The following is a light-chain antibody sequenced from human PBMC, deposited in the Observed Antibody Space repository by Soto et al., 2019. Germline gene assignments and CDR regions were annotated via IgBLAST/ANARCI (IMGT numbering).Light chain of an antibody. CDR3: QQRSNWPPEVT. V-gene: IGKV3-11*01. J-gene: IGKJ3*01. CDR2: DAS. Sequence: EIVLTQSPDTLSLSPGERATLSCRASQSVRSSLAWYQQKPGQAPRLLIYDASNRATSIPARFSGSGSGTDFTLTSSSLEPEDFAVYYCQQRSNWPPEVTVGPGTKVDIK. CDR1: QSVRSS.